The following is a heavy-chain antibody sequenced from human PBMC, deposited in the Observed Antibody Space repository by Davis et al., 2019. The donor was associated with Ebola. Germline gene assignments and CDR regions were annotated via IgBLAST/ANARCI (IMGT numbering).Heavy chain of an antibody. Sequence: PGGSLRLSCAASGFTLSTNAMSWVRQAPGEGLKWVSGIGSGTSGTHYADSVKGRFTMFRDNSRNTVFLQMNSLRVEDTAVYYCAKIGVRHSGDYWGQGTLVTVSS. CDR2: IGSGTSGT. CDR3: AKIGVRHSGDY. V-gene: IGHV3-23*01. CDR1: GFTLSTNA. D-gene: IGHD3-10*01. J-gene: IGHJ4*02.